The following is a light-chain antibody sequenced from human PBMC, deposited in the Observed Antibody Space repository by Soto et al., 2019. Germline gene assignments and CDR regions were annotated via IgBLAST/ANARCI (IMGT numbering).Light chain of an antibody. Sequence: EIVLTQSPGTLSVSPGERATLSCRASQTISSNYLAWYQQKPGKRPSLLIYGAATMATSILDSFSGSGSGTEFTLTSSRLEPVDSAIYCCQQYVSWTFGQGTKVEIK. J-gene: IGKJ1*01. CDR2: GAA. CDR1: QTISSNY. CDR3: QQYVSWT. V-gene: IGKV3-20*01.